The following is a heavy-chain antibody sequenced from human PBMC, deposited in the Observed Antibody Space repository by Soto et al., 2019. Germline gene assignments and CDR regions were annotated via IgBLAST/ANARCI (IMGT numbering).Heavy chain of an antibody. V-gene: IGHV4-39*01. Sequence: PSETLSLTCTVSGGSISSSSYYWGWIRQPPGKGLEWIGSIYYSGSTYYNPSLKSRVTISVDTSKNQFSLKPSSVTAADTAVYYCASLTGDSDWGQGTLVTVSS. CDR2: IYYSGST. D-gene: IGHD7-27*01. CDR3: ASLTGDSD. J-gene: IGHJ4*02. CDR1: GGSISSSSYY.